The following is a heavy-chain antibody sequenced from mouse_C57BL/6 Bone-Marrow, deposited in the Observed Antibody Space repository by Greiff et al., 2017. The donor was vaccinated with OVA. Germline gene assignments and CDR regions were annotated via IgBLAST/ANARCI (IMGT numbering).Heavy chain of an antibody. CDR2: IDPANGNT. CDR3: ASDWDFDY. D-gene: IGHD4-1*01. Sequence: VQLQQSVAELVRPGASVKLSCTASGFTFTNTYMHWVKQRPEQGLEWIGRIDPANGNTKYAPKFQGKATITADTSSNTAYLQLSGLTAEDTAIYCCASDWDFDYWGQGTALTVSS. V-gene: IGHV14-3*01. J-gene: IGHJ2*01. CDR1: GFTFTNTY.